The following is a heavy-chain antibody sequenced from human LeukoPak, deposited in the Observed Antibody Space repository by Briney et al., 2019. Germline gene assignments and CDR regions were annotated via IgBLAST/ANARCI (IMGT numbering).Heavy chain of an antibody. CDR1: GYTFTGYY. CDR2: INPNSGGT. CDR3: ARELDYDILTGYYRGPDYYYYYMDV. J-gene: IGHJ6*03. D-gene: IGHD3-9*01. V-gene: IGHV1-2*06. Sequence: GASVKVSCEASGYTFTGYYMHWVRQAPGQGLEWMGRINPNSGGTNYAQKFQGRVTMTRDTSISTAYMELSRLRSDETAVYYCARELDYDILTGYYRGPDYYYYYMDVWGKGTTVTVSS.